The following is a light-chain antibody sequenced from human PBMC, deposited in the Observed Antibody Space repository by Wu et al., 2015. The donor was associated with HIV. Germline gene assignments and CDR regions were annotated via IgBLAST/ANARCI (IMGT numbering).Light chain of an antibody. J-gene: IGKJ1*01. CDR2: AAS. V-gene: IGKV1-NL1*01. Sequence: DIQMTQSPSSLSASVGDEVTITCRASQDITNSLAWYQHRPGKAPKLLLYAASRLESGVPSRFSGSGSGTDYTLTISSLQPEDVATYYCQKYNTAPWTFGQGTKVEMK. CDR1: QDITNS. CDR3: QKYNTAPWT.